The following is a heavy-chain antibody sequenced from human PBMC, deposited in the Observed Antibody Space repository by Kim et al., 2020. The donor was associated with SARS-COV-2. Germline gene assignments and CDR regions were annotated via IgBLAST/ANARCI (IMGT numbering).Heavy chain of an antibody. CDR1: GYSFTNYY. CDR2: INPSAGTS. D-gene: IGHD6-19*01. J-gene: IGHJ5*02. Sequence: ASVKVSCKASGYSFTNYYLHWVRQAPGQGLKWMGVINPSAGTSVSAQQFQGRVIMTRDTSTSTVYMELRSLRSDDTAVYFCARETKPSIGVTARKNWFDPWGQGTLVTVSS. V-gene: IGHV1-46*01. CDR3: ARETKPSIGVTARKNWFDP.